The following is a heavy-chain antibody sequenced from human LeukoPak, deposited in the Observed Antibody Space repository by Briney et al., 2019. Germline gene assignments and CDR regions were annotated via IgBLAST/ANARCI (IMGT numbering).Heavy chain of an antibody. CDR2: IWYDGSNK. Sequence: GGSLRLSCAASGFTFSSYGMHWVRQAPGKGLEWVAVIWYDGSNKYYADSVKGRFTISRDNSKNTLYLQMNSLRAEDTAVYYCAKDGSGWIDYWGQETLVTVSS. V-gene: IGHV3-33*06. CDR3: AKDGSGWIDY. CDR1: GFTFSSYG. J-gene: IGHJ4*02. D-gene: IGHD6-19*01.